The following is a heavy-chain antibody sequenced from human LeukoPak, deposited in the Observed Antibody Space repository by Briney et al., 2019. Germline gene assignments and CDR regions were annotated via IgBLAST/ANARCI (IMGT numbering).Heavy chain of an antibody. D-gene: IGHD4-17*01. CDR3: ASYFHYGDYASLWY. V-gene: IGHV3-23*01. CDR2: ISENGEST. Sequence: GGSLRLSCAASGFTFNTYAMSWVRQAPGQGLEWVSSISENGESTYYADSVKGRFTISRDNSRNTLYLQMNGLRAEDTAVYYCASYFHYGDYASLWYWGQGTLVTVSS. J-gene: IGHJ4*02. CDR1: GFTFNTYA.